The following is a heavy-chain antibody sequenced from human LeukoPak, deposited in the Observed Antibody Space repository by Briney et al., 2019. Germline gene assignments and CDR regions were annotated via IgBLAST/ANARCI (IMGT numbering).Heavy chain of an antibody. CDR2: ISISSSTI. V-gene: IGHV3-48*01. D-gene: IGHD1-7*01. CDR1: GFTFSSYS. Sequence: PGGSLRLSCAASGFTFSSYSMNWVRQAPGKGLEWVSYISISSSTIYYADSVKGRFTIPRDNAKNSLYLQMNSLRAEDTAVYYCAREAITGTFGFDPWGQGTLVTVSS. CDR3: AREAITGTFGFDP. J-gene: IGHJ5*02.